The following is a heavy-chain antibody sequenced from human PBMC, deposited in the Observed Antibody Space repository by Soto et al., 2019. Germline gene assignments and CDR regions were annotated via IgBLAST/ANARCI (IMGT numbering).Heavy chain of an antibody. CDR3: ARASITMIVVEP. D-gene: IGHD3-22*01. CDR1: GYTFTSYA. Sequence: GASVKVSCKASGYTFTSYAMHWVRQAPGQRLEWMGWINAGNGNTKYSQKFQGRVTITRDTSASTAYMELSSLRSEDTAVYYCARASITMIVVEPWGQGTLVTVSS. V-gene: IGHV1-3*01. J-gene: IGHJ4*02. CDR2: INAGNGNT.